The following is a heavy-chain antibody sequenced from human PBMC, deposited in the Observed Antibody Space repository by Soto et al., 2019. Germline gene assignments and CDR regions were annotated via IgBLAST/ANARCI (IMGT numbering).Heavy chain of an antibody. J-gene: IGHJ6*02. CDR3: ARRNRYCSGGSCYPHGMDV. D-gene: IGHD2-15*01. CDR2: IIPIFGTA. CDR1: GGTFSSYA. V-gene: IGHV1-69*01. Sequence: QVQLVQSGAEVKKPGSSVKVSCKASGGTFSSYAISWVRQAPGQGLEWMGWIIPIFGTANYAQKFQGRVTITADESTSTAYMELSSLRSEDKAVYYCARRNRYCSGGSCYPHGMDVWGQGTTVTVSS.